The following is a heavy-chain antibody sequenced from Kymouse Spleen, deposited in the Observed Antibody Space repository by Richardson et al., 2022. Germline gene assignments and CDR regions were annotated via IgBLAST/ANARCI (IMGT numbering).Heavy chain of an antibody. V-gene: IGHV4-39*01. CDR2: IYYSGST. D-gene: IGHD3-10*01. CDR1: GGSISSSSYY. CDR3: ARITMVRGVGY. J-gene: IGHJ4*02. Sequence: QLQLQESGPGLVKPSETLSLTCTVSGGSISSSSYYWGWIRQPPGKGLEWIGSIYYSGSTYYNPSLKSRVTISVDTSKNQFSLKLSSVTAADTAVYYCARITMVRGVGYWGQGTLVTVSS.